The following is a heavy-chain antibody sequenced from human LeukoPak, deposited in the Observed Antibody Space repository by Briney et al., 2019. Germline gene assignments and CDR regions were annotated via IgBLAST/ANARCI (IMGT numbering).Heavy chain of an antibody. CDR3: ARDKQLWSHSWFDP. CDR2: IIPILGIA. V-gene: IGHV1-69*04. Sequence: GASVKVSCKASGGTFSSYAISWVRQAPGQGLEWMGRIIPILGIANYAQKFQGRVTITADKSTSTAYMELSSLRSEDTAVYYCARDKQLWSHSWFDPWGQGTLVTVSS. CDR1: GGTFSSYA. J-gene: IGHJ5*02. D-gene: IGHD5-18*01.